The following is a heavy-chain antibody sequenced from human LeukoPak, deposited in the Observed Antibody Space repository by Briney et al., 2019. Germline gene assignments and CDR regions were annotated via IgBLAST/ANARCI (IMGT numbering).Heavy chain of an antibody. CDR2: INIDGRTT. D-gene: IGHD3-22*01. V-gene: IGHV3-74*01. Sequence: GGSLTPSCAAFAFTFSSYWMHSVRHAPGNWKVWVLRINIDGRTTSYPDSVKGRFTISRDNAKNTLYLQMNSLRAEDTAVYYCARPVGLEYYYDSSGYTHWGQGPLVTVSS. CDR3: ARPVGLEYYYDSSGYTH. CDR1: AFTFSSYW. J-gene: IGHJ4*02.